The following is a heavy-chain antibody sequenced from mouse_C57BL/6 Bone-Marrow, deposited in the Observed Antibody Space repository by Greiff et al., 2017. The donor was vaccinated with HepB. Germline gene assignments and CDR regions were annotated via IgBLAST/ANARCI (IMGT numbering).Heavy chain of an antibody. Sequence: EVQRVESGGDLVKPGGSLKLSCAASGFTFSSYGMSWVRQTPDKRLEWVATISSGGSYTYYPDSVTGRVTISRDNAKNTLYLQMSSMKSEDTAMYYCARQNWDGAMDYWGQGTSVTVSS. V-gene: IGHV5-6*01. D-gene: IGHD4-1*01. J-gene: IGHJ4*01. CDR2: ISSGGSYT. CDR1: GFTFSSYG. CDR3: ARQNWDGAMDY.